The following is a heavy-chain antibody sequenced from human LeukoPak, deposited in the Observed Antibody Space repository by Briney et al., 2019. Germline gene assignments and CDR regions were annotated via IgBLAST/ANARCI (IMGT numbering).Heavy chain of an antibody. Sequence: SVKVSCKASGYTFTSYYMHWVRQAPGQGLEWMGGIIPIFGTANYAQKFQGRVTITADESTSTAYMELSSLRSEDTAVYYCARLNTVVTSGPWADYWGQGTLVTVSS. CDR2: IIPIFGTA. V-gene: IGHV1-69*13. D-gene: IGHD4-23*01. CDR1: GYTFTSYY. J-gene: IGHJ4*02. CDR3: ARLNTVVTSGPWADY.